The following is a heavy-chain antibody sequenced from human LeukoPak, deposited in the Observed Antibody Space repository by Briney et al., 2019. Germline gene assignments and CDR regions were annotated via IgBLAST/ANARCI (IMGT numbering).Heavy chain of an antibody. D-gene: IGHD6-6*01. CDR1: GFTFSNYA. V-gene: IGHV3-23*01. J-gene: IGHJ4*02. CDR2: ISGSGGST. CDR3: ASENIAARRYY. Sequence: GGSLRLSCAASGFTFSNYAMSWVRQAPGKGLEWVSAISGSGGSTYYADSVKGRFTISRDNSKNTLYLQMNSLRAEDTAVYYCASENIAARRYYWGQGTLVTVSS.